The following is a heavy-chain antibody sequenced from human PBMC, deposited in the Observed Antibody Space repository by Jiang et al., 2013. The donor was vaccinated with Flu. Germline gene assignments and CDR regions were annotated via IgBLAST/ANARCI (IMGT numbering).Heavy chain of an antibody. CDR1: GGSISSSDYY. D-gene: IGHD1-1*01. J-gene: IGHJ6*02. Sequence: GLVKPSETLSLTCTVSGGSISSSDYYWGWIRQPPGKGLEWIGYIYYSGSTNYNPSLKSRVTISVDTSKNQFSLKLSSVTAADTAVYYCARVPPLNDPYGMDVWGQGTTVTVSS. CDR2: IYYSGST. CDR3: ARVPPLNDPYGMDV. V-gene: IGHV4-39*07.